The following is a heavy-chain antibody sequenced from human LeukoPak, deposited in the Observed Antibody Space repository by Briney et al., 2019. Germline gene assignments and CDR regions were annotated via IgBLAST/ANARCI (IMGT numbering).Heavy chain of an antibody. V-gene: IGHV5-51*01. J-gene: IGHJ3*02. Sequence: GESLKISCKGSGYNFTSYRIGWVRQMPGKGLEWMGIIYPGDSDIRYRPAFQGHLTISADKSISTAYLQWSSLTASDTAIYYCARPPKEGRADAFGIWGQGTVVTVSS. CDR2: IYPGDSDI. CDR3: ARPPKEGRADAFGI. CDR1: GYNFTSYR.